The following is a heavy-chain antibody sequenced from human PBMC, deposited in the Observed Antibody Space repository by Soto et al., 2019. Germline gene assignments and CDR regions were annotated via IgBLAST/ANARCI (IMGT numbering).Heavy chain of an antibody. D-gene: IGHD5-12*01. CDR1: GFTFSSYG. CDR2: ISYDGSNK. V-gene: IGHV3-30*18. Sequence: GGSLRLSCAASGFTFSSYGMHWVRQAPGKGLEWVAVISYDGSNKYYADSVKGRFTISRDNSKNTLYMQMNSLRAEDTAVYYCAKDLRGYSGYDYGHYYYYYGMDVWGQGTTVTVSS. J-gene: IGHJ6*02. CDR3: AKDLRGYSGYDYGHYYYYYGMDV.